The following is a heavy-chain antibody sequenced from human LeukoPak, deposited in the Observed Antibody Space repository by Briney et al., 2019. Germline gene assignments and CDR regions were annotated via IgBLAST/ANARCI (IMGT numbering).Heavy chain of an antibody. D-gene: IGHD2-2*01. CDR1: GDSVSSNSAA. Sequence: SQTLSLTCAISGDSVSSNSAAWNWIRQSPSRGLEWLGRTYRRSKWSNDYAPSVKSRIIINPDTSKNRFSLQLNSVTPEDTAVYYCARLHCTTSCYVDYWGQGTLVTVSS. J-gene: IGHJ4*02. V-gene: IGHV6-1*01. CDR2: TYRRSKWSN. CDR3: ARLHCTTSCYVDY.